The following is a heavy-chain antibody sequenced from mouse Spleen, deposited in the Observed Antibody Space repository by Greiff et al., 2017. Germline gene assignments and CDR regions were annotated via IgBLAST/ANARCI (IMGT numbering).Heavy chain of an antibody. CDR1: GFSLTSYG. D-gene: IGHD2-14*01. CDR3: ARHEDYYRYDDAMDY. Sequence: VKLQQSGPGLVAPSQSLSITCTISGFSLTSYGVHWVRQPPGKGLEWLVVIWSDGSTTYNSALKSRLSISKDNSKSQVFLKMNSLQTDDTAMYYCARHEDYYRYDDAMDYWGQGTSVTVSS. V-gene: IGHV2-6-1*01. CDR2: IWSDGST. J-gene: IGHJ4*01.